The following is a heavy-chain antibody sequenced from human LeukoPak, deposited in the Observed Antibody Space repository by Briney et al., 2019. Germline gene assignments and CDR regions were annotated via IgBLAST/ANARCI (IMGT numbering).Heavy chain of an antibody. V-gene: IGHV3-23*01. J-gene: IGHJ4*02. D-gene: IGHD6-6*01. CDR1: GFTFSAYN. CDR2: ISSSGGST. Sequence: SGGSLRLSCAASGFTFSAYNMHWVRQAPGKGLEWVSAISSSGGSTYYADSVKGRFTISRDNSKNTLYLQMNSLSAEDTAVYYCARWPYSSSYYFDYWGQGTLVTVSS. CDR3: ARWPYSSSYYFDY.